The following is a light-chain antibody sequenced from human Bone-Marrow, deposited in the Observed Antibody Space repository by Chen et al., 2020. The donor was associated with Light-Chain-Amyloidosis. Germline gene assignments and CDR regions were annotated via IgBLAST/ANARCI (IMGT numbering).Light chain of an antibody. V-gene: IGKV3-20*01. CDR3: QQDGTSPLT. Sequence: EIVLTQSPGTLSLSPGEGANLSCRASQTISSNYLTWYQQKVGQAPRLLIYGSSSRATGIPDRFTGSGSGTDFTRTVSRLEPEDFAMYYCQQDGTSPLTFGGGTKVEIK. CDR2: GSS. J-gene: IGKJ4*01. CDR1: QTISSNY.